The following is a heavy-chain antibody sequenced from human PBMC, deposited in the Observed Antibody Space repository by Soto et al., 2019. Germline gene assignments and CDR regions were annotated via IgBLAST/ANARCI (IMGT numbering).Heavy chain of an antibody. D-gene: IGHD3-9*01. J-gene: IGHJ4*02. CDR3: ARQRSSSIISPFDY. Sequence: QVQLVQSGAEVKKPGASVKVSCKAFGYTFTGYYGHWVRQAPGQGLEWMGWIHPNNDGTNYAQKFQGRGTMTPVTSISTVYMELSGLKSDDTAIYYVARQRSSSIISPFDYWGQGALLTVSS. CDR2: IHPNNDGT. CDR1: GYTFTGYY. V-gene: IGHV1-2*02.